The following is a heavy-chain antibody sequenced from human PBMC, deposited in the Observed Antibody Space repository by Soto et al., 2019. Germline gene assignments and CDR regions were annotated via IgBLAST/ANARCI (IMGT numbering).Heavy chain of an antibody. CDR3: ARGGHVVVVTAAFDY. J-gene: IGHJ4*02. V-gene: IGHV1-46*01. D-gene: IGHD2-21*02. CDR1: GNTFTNYY. Sequence: QVQLMQSGPEVKKPGASVKVSCKASGNTFTNYYIHWVRQAPGQGLEWMGTINPSGGHTTYAQKFLGRVTMTRDTSTSTLYMELTSLRSEDTAVYYCARGGHVVVVTAAFDYWGQGTLVTVSS. CDR2: INPSGGHT.